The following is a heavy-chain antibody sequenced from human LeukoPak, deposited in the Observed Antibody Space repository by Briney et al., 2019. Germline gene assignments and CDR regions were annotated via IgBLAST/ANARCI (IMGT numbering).Heavy chain of an antibody. CDR2: ISAYNGNT. V-gene: IGHV1-18*01. D-gene: IGHD3-22*01. CDR1: GYTFTSYG. Sequence: ASVKVSSKASGYTFTSYGISWVRQAPGQGLEWMGWISAYNGNTNYAQKLQGRVTMTTDTSTSTAYMELRSLRCDGTAVYYCARNYTYHYDSSGYFDYWGQGTLVTVSP. CDR3: ARNYTYHYDSSGYFDY. J-gene: IGHJ4*02.